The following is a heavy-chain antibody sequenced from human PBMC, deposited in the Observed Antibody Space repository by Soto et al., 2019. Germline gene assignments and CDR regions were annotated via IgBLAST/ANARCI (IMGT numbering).Heavy chain of an antibody. Sequence: GESLKISCKGSGYSFTSYWIGWVRQMPGKGLEWMGIIYPGDSDTRYSPSFQGQVPISADKSISTAYLQWSSLKASDTAMYYCARRPEGPDEGEGSAFDIWGQGTMVTVSS. CDR3: ARRPEGPDEGEGSAFDI. CDR1: GYSFTSYW. D-gene: IGHD3-16*01. V-gene: IGHV5-51*01. J-gene: IGHJ3*02. CDR2: IYPGDSDT.